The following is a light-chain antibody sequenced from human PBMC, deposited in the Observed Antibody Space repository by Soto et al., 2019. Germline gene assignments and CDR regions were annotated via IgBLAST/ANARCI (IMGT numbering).Light chain of an antibody. Sequence: DIQMTQSPSSLSASIGDRVTITCRASQNISSYLNWYQQKPGKAPKLLIYAASNLQPGVPSRFSGSGSVGNDFTLAISSLQPEDRATYYCQQSYSIPITFGQGTRLEI. V-gene: IGKV1-39*01. CDR3: QQSYSIPIT. J-gene: IGKJ5*01. CDR2: AAS. CDR1: QNISSY.